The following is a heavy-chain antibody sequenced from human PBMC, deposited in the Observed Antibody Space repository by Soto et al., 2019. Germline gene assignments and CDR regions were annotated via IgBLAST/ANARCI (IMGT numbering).Heavy chain of an antibody. CDR2: IYYSGTT. D-gene: IGHD3-3*02. J-gene: IGHJ6*03. CDR1: GGSISSSDYY. Sequence: QLQLQESGPGLVKPSETLSLTCTVSGGSISSSDYYWGWIRQPPGKGLEWIGAIYYSGTTYYSPSLQSRVTISVDTSKNQFSLKMRSVTAADTAVYFCARQAGAFGYYMDVWGKVPTVTVSS. V-gene: IGHV4-39*01. CDR3: ARQAGAFGYYMDV.